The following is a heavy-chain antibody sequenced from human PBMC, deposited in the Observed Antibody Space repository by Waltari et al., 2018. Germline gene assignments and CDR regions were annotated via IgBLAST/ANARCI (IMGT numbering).Heavy chain of an antibody. Sequence: QVQLVQSGAEVKKPGASVKVSCKASGYTFTVYYIHCVRQAPGQGLEWMGGIIPIFGTANYEQKFQGRVTITADESTSTAYMELSSLRSEDTAVYYCARLPGYSSGWYDNWGQGTLVTVSS. J-gene: IGHJ4*02. D-gene: IGHD6-19*01. CDR1: GYTFTVYY. V-gene: IGHV1-69*01. CDR3: ARLPGYSSGWYDN. CDR2: IIPIFGTA.